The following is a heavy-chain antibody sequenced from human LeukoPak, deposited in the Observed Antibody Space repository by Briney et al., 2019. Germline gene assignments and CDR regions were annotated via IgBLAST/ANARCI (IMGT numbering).Heavy chain of an antibody. CDR1: GYSISSGYY. V-gene: IGHV4-38-2*02. CDR3: ARLRRSRLAEFDY. CDR2: ISHSGST. J-gene: IGHJ4*02. Sequence: SETLSLTCTVSGYSISSGYYWGWIRQPPGQGLKWIGSISHSGSTYYNPSLKSRVTISVDTSKNQFSLKLSSLTAADTAVYYCARLRRSRLAEFDYWGQGTLVTVSS. D-gene: IGHD3-3*02.